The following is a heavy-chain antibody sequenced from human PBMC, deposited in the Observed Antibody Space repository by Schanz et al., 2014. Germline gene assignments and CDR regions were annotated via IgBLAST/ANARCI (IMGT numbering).Heavy chain of an antibody. V-gene: IGHV1-18*01. Sequence: QVQLVQSGGEVKKPGASATVSCKASGCTFNNHGISWVRQAPGQGLEWMGWISVYHGHTNYAEKVHGRVTMTTDTSTSTAYMELRSLISDDTAVYYCVRDAGWAFGDYHGMDVWGQGTSVTVSS. CDR1: GCTFNNHG. J-gene: IGHJ6*02. CDR2: ISVYHGHT. D-gene: IGHD3-10*01. CDR3: VRDAGWAFGDYHGMDV.